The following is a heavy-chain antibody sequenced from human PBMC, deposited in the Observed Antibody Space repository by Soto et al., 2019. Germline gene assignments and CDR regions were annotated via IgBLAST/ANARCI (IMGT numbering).Heavy chain of an antibody. D-gene: IGHD6-13*01. CDR3: ARGGPKQIPALNYYGMDV. V-gene: IGHV1-69*01. J-gene: IGHJ6*02. Sequence: QVQLVQSGAEVKKPGSSVKVSCKASGGTFSSYAISWVRQAPGQGLEWMGGSIPIFGTANYAQKFQGRVTIAADESTSTGYMELSSLRSEDTAVYYCARGGPKQIPALNYYGMDVWGQGTTVTVSS. CDR2: SIPIFGTA. CDR1: GGTFSSYA.